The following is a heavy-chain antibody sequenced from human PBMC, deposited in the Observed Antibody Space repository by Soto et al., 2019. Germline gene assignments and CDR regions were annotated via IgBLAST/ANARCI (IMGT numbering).Heavy chain of an antibody. J-gene: IGHJ6*02. D-gene: IGHD3-9*01. CDR2: IWYDGSNK. V-gene: IGHV3-33*08. CDR3: ARDSFDPSYYYYYGMDV. CDR1: GFTFSNYG. Sequence: SGGSLRLSCAASGFTFSNYGMHWVRQAPGKGLEWVAVIWYDGSNKYYADSVKGRFTISRDNSKNTLYLQMNSLRAEDTAVYYCARDSFDPSYYYYYGMDVWGQGTTVTVSS.